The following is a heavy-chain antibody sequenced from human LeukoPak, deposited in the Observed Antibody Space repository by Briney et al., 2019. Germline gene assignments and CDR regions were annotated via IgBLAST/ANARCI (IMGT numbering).Heavy chain of an antibody. D-gene: IGHD3-10*01. V-gene: IGHV3-33*06. CDR3: AKLLWFGATSWFDP. CDR2: IWYDGSNK. J-gene: IGHJ5*02. Sequence: GGSLRLSCAASGFTFSSYGMHWVRQAPGKGLEWVAVIWYDGSNKYYADSVKGRFTISRDNSKNTLYLQMNSLRAEDTAVYYCAKLLWFGATSWFDPWGQGTLVTVSS. CDR1: GFTFSSYG.